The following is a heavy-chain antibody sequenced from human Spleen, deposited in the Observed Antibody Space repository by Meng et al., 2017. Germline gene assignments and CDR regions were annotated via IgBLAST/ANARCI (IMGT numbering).Heavy chain of an antibody. D-gene: IGHD4-11*01. CDR1: GGSVGDYS. J-gene: IGHJ4*02. Sequence: QWLLPEVGVGLLKLPASPSLSCGFSGGSVGDYSWVWIREPSGQQLELIGELNHSGRTNYNPSLESRATISVDTSQNHLSLKLSSVTAADSAVYYCARGPTTMAHDFDYWGQGTLVTVSS. CDR3: ARGPTTMAHDFDY. V-gene: IGHV4-34*01. CDR2: LNHSGRT.